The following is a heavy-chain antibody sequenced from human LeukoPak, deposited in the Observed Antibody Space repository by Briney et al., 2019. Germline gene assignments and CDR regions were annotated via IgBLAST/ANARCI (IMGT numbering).Heavy chain of an antibody. Sequence: GGSLRLSCAASGFTFSSYAMSWVRQAPGEGLEWVSAISGSGGSTYYADSVKGRFTISRDNSKNTLYLQMNSLRAEDTAVYYCARDKSLEWWETLPPHSYFYMDVWGEGTPVTVSS. CDR2: ISGSGGST. D-gene: IGHD3-3*01. V-gene: IGHV3-23*01. CDR3: ARDKSLEWWETLPPHSYFYMDV. J-gene: IGHJ6*03. CDR1: GFTFSSYA.